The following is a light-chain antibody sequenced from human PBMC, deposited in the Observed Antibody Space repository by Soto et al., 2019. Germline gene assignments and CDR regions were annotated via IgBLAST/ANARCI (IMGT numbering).Light chain of an antibody. CDR3: QQYGSSLSIT. Sequence: ESVLTQSPGTRSLSPGERATLSCRASQSVSSSYLAWYQQKPGQAPRLLIYGASSRATGIPDRFSGSGSGTDFTLTISRLEPEDFAVYYCQQYGSSLSITFGQGTRLEIK. CDR2: GAS. V-gene: IGKV3-20*01. CDR1: QSVSSSY. J-gene: IGKJ5*01.